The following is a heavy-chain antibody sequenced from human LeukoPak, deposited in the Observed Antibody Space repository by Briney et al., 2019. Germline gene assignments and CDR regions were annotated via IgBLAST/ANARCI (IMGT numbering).Heavy chain of an antibody. CDR2: IFYSGST. CDR3: ARGDYDILTGGIDY. D-gene: IGHD3-9*01. V-gene: IGHV4-39*07. J-gene: IGHJ4*02. CDR1: GGSISSSIYY. Sequence: PSETLSLTCTVSGGSISSSIYYWGWIRQPPGKGLEWIGSIFYSGSTYYNSSLKSRVIISVDTSKNQLSLKLSSVTAADTAVYYCARGDYDILTGGIDYWGQGTLVTVSS.